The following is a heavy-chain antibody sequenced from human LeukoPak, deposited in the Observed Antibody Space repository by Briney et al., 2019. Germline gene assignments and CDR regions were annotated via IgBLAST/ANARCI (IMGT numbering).Heavy chain of an antibody. J-gene: IGHJ2*01. CDR3: ARGVTSVQSFWYVDL. CDR1: ADSIRGYY. V-gene: IGHV4-4*07. Sequence: SETLSLTCSVSADSIRGYYWNWIRQPAGKGLEWIGRIYTSGSTDYRPSLKSRVTMSVDASKKWFSLKLTSVTAADTAVYYCARGVTSVQSFWYVDLWGRGTLVTVSS. D-gene: IGHD4-11*01. CDR2: IYTSGST.